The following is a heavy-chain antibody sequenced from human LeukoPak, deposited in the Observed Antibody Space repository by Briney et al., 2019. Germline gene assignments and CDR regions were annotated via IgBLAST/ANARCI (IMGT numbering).Heavy chain of an antibody. J-gene: IGHJ4*02. Sequence: SETLSLTCAVYGGSFSGYYWSWIRQPPGKGLEWIGEINHSGSTNYNPSLKSRVTISVDTSKNQFSLKLSSVTAADTAVYYCARYYDSSGYYYFRFDYWGQGTLVTVSS. CDR2: INHSGST. V-gene: IGHV4-34*01. D-gene: IGHD3-22*01. CDR1: GGSFSGYY. CDR3: ARYYDSSGYYYFRFDY.